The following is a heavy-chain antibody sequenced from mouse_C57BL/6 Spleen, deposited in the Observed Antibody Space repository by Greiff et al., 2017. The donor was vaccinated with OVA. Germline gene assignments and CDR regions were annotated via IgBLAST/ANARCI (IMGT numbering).Heavy chain of an antibody. V-gene: IGHV1-69*01. CDR1: GYTFTSYW. D-gene: IGHD2-3*01. J-gene: IGHJ4*01. Sequence: QVQLQQPGAELVMPGASVKLSCKASGYTFTSYWMHWVKQRPGQGLEWIGEIDPSDSYTNYNQKFKGKSTLTVDKSSSTAYMQLCSLTSEDSAVYYCARRGWPGAMDYWGQGTSVTVSS. CDR3: ARRGWPGAMDY. CDR2: IDPSDSYT.